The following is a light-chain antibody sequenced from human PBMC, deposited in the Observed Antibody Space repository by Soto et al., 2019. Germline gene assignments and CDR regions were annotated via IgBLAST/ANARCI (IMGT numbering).Light chain of an antibody. Sequence: DIQLTQSPSFLSASVGDRVTITCRASQGMSNYLAWYQQKPGKAPKLLIYAASTLQSGVPSRFSGSWAGTEFPLTNSCLQPEDFSTYYCQQVNCNPITVRQATRLEIK. CDR3: QQVNCNPIT. J-gene: IGKJ5*01. CDR2: AAS. V-gene: IGKV1-9*01. CDR1: QGMSNY.